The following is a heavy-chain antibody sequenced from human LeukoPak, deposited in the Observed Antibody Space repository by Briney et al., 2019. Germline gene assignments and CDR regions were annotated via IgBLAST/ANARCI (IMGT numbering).Heavy chain of an antibody. CDR3: ARTYYYDSRGHYYYMDV. J-gene: IGHJ6*03. CDR1: GYSISSGHY. Sequence: SETLTLTCAVSGYSISSGHYWGWIRQPPGKGLEWIATIYHGGNVYYNPSLKSRVITSVDTSKNQFSLKLSSVTAADTAVYYCARTYYYDSRGHYYYMDVWGKGTTVTVSS. D-gene: IGHD3-22*01. V-gene: IGHV4-38-2*01. CDR2: IYHGGNV.